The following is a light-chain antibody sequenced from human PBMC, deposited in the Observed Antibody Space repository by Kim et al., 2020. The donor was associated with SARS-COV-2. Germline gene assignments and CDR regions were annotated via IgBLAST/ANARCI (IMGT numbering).Light chain of an antibody. J-gene: IGLJ1*01. CDR1: SSNIGSNT. V-gene: IGLV1-44*01. CDR2: SNN. Sequence: QSVLTQPPSASGTPGQRVTTSCSGSSSNIGSNTVNWYQQLPGTAPKLLIYSNNQRPSGVPDRFSGSKSGTSASLAISGLQSEDEADYYCAAWDDSLRVFGTGTKVTVL. CDR3: AAWDDSLRV.